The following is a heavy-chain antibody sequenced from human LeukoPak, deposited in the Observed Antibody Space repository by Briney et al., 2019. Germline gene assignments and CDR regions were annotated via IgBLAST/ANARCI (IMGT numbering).Heavy chain of an antibody. V-gene: IGHV3-30*03. CDR2: ISYSGDNT. J-gene: IGHJ6*04. Sequence: PGGSLRLSCAASGFTFNTYNMNWVRQAPGKGLEWVTLISYSGDNTYYADSVKGRFTFSRDKSKNTLYLQMNSLRPEDSAVYFCASDPRDGGQNVWGKGTTVTVSS. D-gene: IGHD5-24*01. CDR1: GFTFNTYN. CDR3: ASDPRDGGQNV.